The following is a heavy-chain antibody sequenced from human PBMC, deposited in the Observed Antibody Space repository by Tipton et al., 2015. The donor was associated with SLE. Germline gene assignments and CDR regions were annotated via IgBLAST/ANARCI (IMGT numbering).Heavy chain of an antibody. J-gene: IGHJ4*02. V-gene: IGHV4-59*01. CDR1: GGSISSYY. D-gene: IGHD2-15*01. CDR2: IYYSGST. CDR3: ARVPVARHYFDY. Sequence: GLVKPSETLSPTCTVSGGSISSYYWSWIRQPPGKGLEWIGYIYYSGSTNYNPSLKSRVTISVDTSKNQFSLKLSSVTAADTAVYYCARVPVARHYFDYWGQGTLVTVSS.